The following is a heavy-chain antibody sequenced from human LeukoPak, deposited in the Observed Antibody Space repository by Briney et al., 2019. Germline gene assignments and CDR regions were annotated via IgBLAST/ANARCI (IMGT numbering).Heavy chain of an antibody. V-gene: IGHV4-59*08. CDR1: GDSISTYY. Sequence: SETLSLTCTVSGDSISTYYWSWIRRPPGRGLEWIGYMHYTGITRYNPSLESRVTISADTSKSQFSLNLGSVTAADTAVYYCARHRIEVAGSYFDYWAREPWSPSPQ. CDR2: MHYTGIT. CDR3: ARHRIEVAGSYFDY. D-gene: IGHD6-19*01. J-gene: IGHJ4*02.